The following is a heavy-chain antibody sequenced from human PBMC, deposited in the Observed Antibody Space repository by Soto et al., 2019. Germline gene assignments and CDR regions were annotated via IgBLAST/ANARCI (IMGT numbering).Heavy chain of an antibody. J-gene: IGHJ5*02. CDR2: IRSKANSYAT. D-gene: IGHD2-8*01. Sequence: GGSLRLSCAASGFTFSGSAMHWVRQASGKGLEWVGRIRSKANSYATAYAASVKGRFTISRDDSKNTAYLQMNSLKTDDTAVYYCTRGPNGVLHPSNWFDPWGQGTLVTVSS. CDR1: GFTFSGSA. CDR3: TRGPNGVLHPSNWFDP. V-gene: IGHV3-73*01.